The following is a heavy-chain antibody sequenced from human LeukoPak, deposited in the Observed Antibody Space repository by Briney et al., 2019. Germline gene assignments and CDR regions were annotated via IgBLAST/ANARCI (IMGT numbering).Heavy chain of an antibody. D-gene: IGHD1-26*01. V-gene: IGHV3-43*02. CDR1: GLITDDYA. J-gene: IGHJ5*02. CDR2: ISGDGGST. Sequence: GGSLRLSCAAPGLITDDYAIHWVRQAPGKGLEWVSLISGDGGSTFYADSVGGRFTISRDNSKNSLSLQMSSLRSEDTALYFCVRESERSGWFDHWGQGTLVTVSS. CDR3: VRESERSGWFDH.